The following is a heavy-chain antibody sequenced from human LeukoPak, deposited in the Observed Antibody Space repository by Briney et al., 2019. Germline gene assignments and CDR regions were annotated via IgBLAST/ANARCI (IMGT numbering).Heavy chain of an antibody. D-gene: IGHD6-19*01. CDR1: GGTFSSYA. V-gene: IGHV1-69*05. Sequence: SVKVSCKASGGTFSSYAISWVRQAPGQGLEWMGGIIPIFGTANYAQKFQGRVTITTDESTSTAYMELSSLRSEDTVVYYCAREHQAVAGYFDYWGREPWSPSPQ. CDR2: IIPIFGTA. CDR3: AREHQAVAGYFDY. J-gene: IGHJ4*02.